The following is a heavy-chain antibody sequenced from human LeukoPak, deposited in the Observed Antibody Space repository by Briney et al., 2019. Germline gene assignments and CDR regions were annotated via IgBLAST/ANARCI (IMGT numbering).Heavy chain of an antibody. V-gene: IGHV3-43*02. J-gene: IGHJ4*02. CDR2: ISGDGVST. Sequence: QAGGSLRLSCVASGLPIADFAMHWVRQAPGKGLEWVSLISGDGVSTFYADSVKGRFSISRDNSKNSLYLEMNSLRTEDAAMYYCAKESGEFDYWGQGTLVAVSS. CDR3: AKESGEFDY. CDR1: GLPIADFA.